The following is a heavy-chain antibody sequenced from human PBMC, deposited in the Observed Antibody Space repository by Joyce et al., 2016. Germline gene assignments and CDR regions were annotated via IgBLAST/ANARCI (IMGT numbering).Heavy chain of an antibody. Sequence: QVQLVQSGAEVKKPGASVKVSCKASGYTFTGYYVHWVRQAPGQGLEWMRCIKPNSGETNYAQKFQGRVTMTRDTSKSTAYMEMTRLRYDDTAVYYCSRARRMGALPLDFWGQGTLVTVSS. J-gene: IGHJ4*02. CDR1: GYTFTGYY. CDR2: IKPNSGET. D-gene: IGHD1-26*01. CDR3: SRARRMGALPLDF. V-gene: IGHV1-2*02.